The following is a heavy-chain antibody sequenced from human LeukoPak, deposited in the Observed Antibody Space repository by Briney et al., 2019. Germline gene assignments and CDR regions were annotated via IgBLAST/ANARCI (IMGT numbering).Heavy chain of an antibody. CDR2: INPSGGST. CDR1: GYIFTYYY. Sequence: ASVKVSCKASGYIFTYYYIHWVRLAPGQGLEWMGMINPSGGSTSYVQQFQGRVTMTRDMAASTVYMELSSLRSEDTAVYYCARASGGNPDAFDIWGQGTMVTVSS. D-gene: IGHD4-23*01. V-gene: IGHV1-46*01. J-gene: IGHJ3*02. CDR3: ARASGGNPDAFDI.